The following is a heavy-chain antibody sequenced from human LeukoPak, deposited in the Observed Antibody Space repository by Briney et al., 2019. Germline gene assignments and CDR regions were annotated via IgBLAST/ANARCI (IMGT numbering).Heavy chain of an antibody. Sequence: SETLSLTCTVSGGSISSGDYYWSWIRQPPGKGLEWIGYIYYSGSTYYNPSLKSRVTISVDTSKNQFSLKLSSVTAADTAVYYCAGVATVVTPCWFDPWGQGTLVTVSS. V-gene: IGHV4-30-4*01. CDR2: IYYSGST. CDR3: AGVATVVTPCWFDP. CDR1: GGSISSGDYY. J-gene: IGHJ5*02. D-gene: IGHD4-23*01.